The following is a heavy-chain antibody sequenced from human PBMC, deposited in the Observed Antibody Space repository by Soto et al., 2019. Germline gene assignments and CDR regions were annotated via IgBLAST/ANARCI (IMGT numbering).Heavy chain of an antibody. Sequence: EVQLLESGGGLVQPGGSLRLSCAASGFTFSSYAMSWVRQAPGKGLEWVAAISGSGGSTYYADSVKGRFTISRDNSKNTLYLQMNSLRDEDTAVYYCAKDLVVVTAPPRGGYFDYWGQGTLVTVSS. D-gene: IGHD2-21*02. CDR3: AKDLVVVTAPPRGGYFDY. CDR2: ISGSGGST. CDR1: GFTFSSYA. V-gene: IGHV3-23*01. J-gene: IGHJ4*02.